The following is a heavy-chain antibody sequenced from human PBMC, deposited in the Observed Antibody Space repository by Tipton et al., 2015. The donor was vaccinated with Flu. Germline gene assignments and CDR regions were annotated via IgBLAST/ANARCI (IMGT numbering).Heavy chain of an antibody. Sequence: SLRLSCAAAGFTFEDYAMPWVRQVPGKGLEWVSDISWNGGNIGYAASVKGRFTISRDNAKNSLYLQMNSLRAEDTALYYCAKGVYRGSGGYSDYWGQGTLVTVSS. CDR2: ISWNGGNI. J-gene: IGHJ4*02. CDR3: AKGVYRGSGGYSDY. V-gene: IGHV3-9*01. D-gene: IGHD3-10*01. CDR1: GFTFEDYA.